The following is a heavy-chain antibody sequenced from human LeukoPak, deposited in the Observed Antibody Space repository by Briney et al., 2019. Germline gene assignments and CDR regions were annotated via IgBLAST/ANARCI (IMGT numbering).Heavy chain of an antibody. V-gene: IGHV1-46*01. J-gene: IGHJ4*02. CDR3: ARLGVTDY. CDR2: INPSGGNT. CDR1: GYTFTSYY. D-gene: IGHD2-21*02. Sequence: ASVKVSCKASGYTFTSYYMHWVRQAPGQGLEWMGIINPSGGNTTYAQKFQGRVTMTRDTSTSTIYMELSSLRSDDTAVYYCARLGVTDYWGQGTLVTVSS.